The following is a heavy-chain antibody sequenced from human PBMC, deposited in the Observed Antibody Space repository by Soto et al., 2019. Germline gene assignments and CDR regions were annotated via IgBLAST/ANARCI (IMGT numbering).Heavy chain of an antibody. CDR3: ARSTALVRGGDASTGSKRPLKRPNYYYYYYMDV. CDR1: GYTFTSYD. Sequence: ASVKVSCKASGYTFTSYDINWVRQATGQGLEWMGWMNPNSGNTGYAQKFQGRVTMTRNTSISTAYMELSSLRSEDTAVYYCARSTALVRGGDASTGSKRPLKRPNYYYYYYMDVWGKGTTVTVSS. V-gene: IGHV1-8*01. CDR2: MNPNSGNT. D-gene: IGHD5-18*01. J-gene: IGHJ6*03.